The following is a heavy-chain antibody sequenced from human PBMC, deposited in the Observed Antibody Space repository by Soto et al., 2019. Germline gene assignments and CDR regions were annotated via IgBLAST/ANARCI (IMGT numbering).Heavy chain of an antibody. CDR2: IHYRGDT. CDR1: GASISTNHHN. J-gene: IGHJ5*02. Sequence: QVQLQGSGPGLVRPSETLSLTCTVSGASISTNHHNWAWVRQPPGKGLEWMGNIHYRGDTYFNPSLVSRLSLSVETSRNQFSLKLTSVTAADTAVSYCARLPTGYPNWFDPWGQGTLVTVSS. D-gene: IGHD3-9*01. V-gene: IGHV4-39*01. CDR3: ARLPTGYPNWFDP.